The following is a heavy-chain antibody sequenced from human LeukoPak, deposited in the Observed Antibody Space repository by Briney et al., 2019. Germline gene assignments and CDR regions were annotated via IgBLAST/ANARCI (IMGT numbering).Heavy chain of an antibody. CDR2: ICPDGTVT. CDR3: VRDFRSADY. Sequence: GGSLRLSCAASGFTFSTYCMHWVRQAPGKGPMWVSRICPDGTVTNYADSVKARFIISRGNARNTVYLQMNSLRVEDTAVYYCVRDFRSADYWGQGTLVTVSS. V-gene: IGHV3-74*01. CDR1: GFTFSTYC. J-gene: IGHJ4*02.